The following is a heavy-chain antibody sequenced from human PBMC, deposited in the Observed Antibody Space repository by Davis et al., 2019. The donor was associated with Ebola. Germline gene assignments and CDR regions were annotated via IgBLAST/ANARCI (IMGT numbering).Heavy chain of an antibody. J-gene: IGHJ4*02. CDR1: GFTFSLYW. Sequence: GESLKISCVGSGFTFSLYWMNWVRQVPGKGLEWVANIKQDGSEKYYVGSVKGRFTISRDNAKNSLYLQMNSLRDEDTAMYYCARDNWYKNDNWGQGTLVTVSS. CDR2: IKQDGSEK. V-gene: IGHV3-7*01. D-gene: IGHD1/OR15-1a*01. CDR3: ARDNWYKNDN.